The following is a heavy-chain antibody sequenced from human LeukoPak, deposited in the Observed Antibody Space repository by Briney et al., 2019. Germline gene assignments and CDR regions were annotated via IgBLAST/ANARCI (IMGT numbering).Heavy chain of an antibody. CDR1: GFTFSSYA. CDR2: ISGSGGST. D-gene: IGHD3-10*01. CDR3: AKDGNPYYYGSGSYYSYDY. V-gene: IGHV3-23*01. Sequence: GGSLRLSCAASGFTFSSYAMSWVRQAPGKGLEWVSAISGSGGSTYYADSVKGRFTISRDNSKNTLYLQMNSLRAEDTAVYYCAKDGNPYYYGSGSYYSYDYWGQGTLVTVSS. J-gene: IGHJ4*02.